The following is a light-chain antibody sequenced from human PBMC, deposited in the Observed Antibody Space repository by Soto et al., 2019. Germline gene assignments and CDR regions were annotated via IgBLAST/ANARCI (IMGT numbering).Light chain of an antibody. CDR2: DAS. CDR1: QGISSW. J-gene: IGKJ5*01. V-gene: IGKV1-12*01. CDR3: QQPNSCLST. Sequence: DIEMTQSPASVSASVGDRVTITCRASQGISSWLAWYQQKPGKAPKLLIYDASSLQSGIPSRFSGSGSGTEFTLTIISLKPEDFATYYCQQPNSCLSTFGQGTRLEIK.